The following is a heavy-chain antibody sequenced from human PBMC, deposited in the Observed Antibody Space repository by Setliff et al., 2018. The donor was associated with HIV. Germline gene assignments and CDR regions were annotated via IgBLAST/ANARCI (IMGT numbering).Heavy chain of an antibody. V-gene: IGHV3-11*04. D-gene: IGHD3-22*01. Sequence: PGGSLRLSCTASGFTFRDYYMSWIRQAPGKGLAWVSYISSSGSTIYYADSVKGRFTISRDNAKNSLYLQMNSLRAEDTAVYYCARGAPTMLIVVVNLDYWGQGTLVTVSS. CDR2: ISSSGSTI. CDR1: GFTFRDYY. J-gene: IGHJ4*02. CDR3: ARGAPTMLIVVVNLDY.